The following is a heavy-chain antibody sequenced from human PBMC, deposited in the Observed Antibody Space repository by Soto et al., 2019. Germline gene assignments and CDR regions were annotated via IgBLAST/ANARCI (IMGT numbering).Heavy chain of an antibody. Sequence: EVQLLESGGGLVQPGGSLRLSCAASGFTFSSYAMSWVRQAPGKGLEWVSAISGSGGSTYYADSVKGRFTISRDNSKTTLYLQMNSLSAEDTAVYYCAKSVHSSSFWYYGMDVWGQGTTVTVSS. D-gene: IGHD6-6*01. CDR3: AKSVHSSSFWYYGMDV. CDR1: GFTFSSYA. V-gene: IGHV3-23*01. CDR2: ISGSGGST. J-gene: IGHJ6*02.